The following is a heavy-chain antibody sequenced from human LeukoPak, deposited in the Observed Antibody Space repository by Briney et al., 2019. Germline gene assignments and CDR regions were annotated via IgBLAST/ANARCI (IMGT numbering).Heavy chain of an antibody. D-gene: IGHD2-2*01. CDR1: GGTFSSYA. CDR3: ARDQGILGYCSSTSCPEHGMDV. Sequence: ASVKVSCKASGGTFSSYAISWVRQAPGQGLEWMGRIIPILGIANYAQKFQGRVTITADKSTSTAYMELSSLRSEDTAVYYCARDQGILGYCSSTSCPEHGMDVWGQGTTVTVS. CDR2: IIPILGIA. V-gene: IGHV1-69*04. J-gene: IGHJ6*02.